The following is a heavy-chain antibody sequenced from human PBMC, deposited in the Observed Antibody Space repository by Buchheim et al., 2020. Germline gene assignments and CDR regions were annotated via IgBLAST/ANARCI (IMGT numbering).Heavy chain of an antibody. CDR2: ISGSGAST. V-gene: IGHV3-23*01. Sequence: EVQVLESGGGLVQPGGSLRLSCAASGFTFRSYAMSWVRQAPGKGLEWVAAISGSGASTYYADSVKDRFTISSDNSKNTVYLQLNSLRAEDTAVYFCAKGYSSSSSRFFDYWGQGTL. D-gene: IGHD6-6*01. CDR3: AKGYSSSSSRFFDY. CDR1: GFTFRSYA. J-gene: IGHJ4*02.